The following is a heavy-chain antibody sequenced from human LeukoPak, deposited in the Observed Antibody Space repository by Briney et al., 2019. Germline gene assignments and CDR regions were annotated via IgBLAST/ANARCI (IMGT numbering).Heavy chain of an antibody. D-gene: IGHD6-13*01. CDR2: VSGSGGNT. V-gene: IGHV3-23*01. CDR3: AKDRPQQLVPWFDY. J-gene: IGHJ4*02. Sequence: GGSLRLSCAASGFTFSSYGMHWVRQAPGKGLEWVSTVSGSGGNTYYADSVKGRFTISRDNSKNTLYLQMNSLRAEDTAVYYCAKDRPQQLVPWFDYWGQGTLVTVSS. CDR1: GFTFSSYG.